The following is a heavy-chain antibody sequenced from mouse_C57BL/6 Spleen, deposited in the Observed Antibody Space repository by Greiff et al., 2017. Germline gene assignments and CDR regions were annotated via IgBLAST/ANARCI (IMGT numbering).Heavy chain of an antibody. Sequence: EVKVVESGGGLVQPGGSLSLSCAASGFTFTDYYMSWVRQPPGKALEWLGFIRNKANGYTTEYSASVKGRFTISRDNSQSILYLQMNALRAEDSATYYCARYGVAEVYYYAMDYWGQGTSVTVSS. V-gene: IGHV7-3*01. CDR2: IRNKANGYTT. J-gene: IGHJ4*01. CDR3: ARYGVAEVYYYAMDY. CDR1: GFTFTDYY. D-gene: IGHD1-1*01.